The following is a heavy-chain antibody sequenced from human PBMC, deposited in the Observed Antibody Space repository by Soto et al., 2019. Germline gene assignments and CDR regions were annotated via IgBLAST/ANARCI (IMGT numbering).Heavy chain of an antibody. CDR3: ARENDYYDSSGQSFDY. D-gene: IGHD3-22*01. V-gene: IGHV3-21*01. CDR1: GFTFSSYS. Sequence: GGSLRLSCAASGFTFSSYSMNWVRQAPGKGLEWVSSISSSSSYIYYADSVKGRFTISRDNAKNSLYLQMNSLRAEDTAVYYCARENDYYDSSGQSFDYWGQGTLVTVSS. CDR2: ISSSSSYI. J-gene: IGHJ4*02.